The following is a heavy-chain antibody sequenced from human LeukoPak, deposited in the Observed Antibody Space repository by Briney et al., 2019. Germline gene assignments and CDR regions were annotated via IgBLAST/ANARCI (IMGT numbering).Heavy chain of an antibody. J-gene: IGHJ4*02. CDR2: VSTSGST. V-gene: IGHV4-61*02. CDR3: ARGSLGADY. D-gene: IGHD1-26*01. Sequence: SQILSLTCTVSGASISSGSYYWSWIRQPAGKGLEWIGRVSTSGSTNYNPSLQSRVTISVDTSKNQFSLKLTSVTAADTAVYFCARGSLGADYWGQGTLVTVSS. CDR1: GASISSGSYY.